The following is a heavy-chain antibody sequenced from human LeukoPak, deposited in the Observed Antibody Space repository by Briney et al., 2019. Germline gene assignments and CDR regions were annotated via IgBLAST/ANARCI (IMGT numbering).Heavy chain of an antibody. V-gene: IGHV3-74*01. D-gene: IGHD4-17*01. CDR2: INGDGSHI. CDR1: GFTFSDYW. Sequence: GGSLRLSCVASGFTFSDYWIHWVRQAPGKGLVWVSGINGDGSHINYADSVKGRFTVSRDNAKNAVHLQVNSLRAEDTAVYYCARDLRPSDHWGQGTLVTVSS. CDR3: ARDLRPSDH. J-gene: IGHJ4*02.